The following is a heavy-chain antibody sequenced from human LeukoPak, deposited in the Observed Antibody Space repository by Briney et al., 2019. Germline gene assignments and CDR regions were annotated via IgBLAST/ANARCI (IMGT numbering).Heavy chain of an antibody. D-gene: IGHD6-13*01. CDR3: AREPIAAAGTTESLDY. CDR2: IWYDGSNK. CDR1: GFTFSSYG. J-gene: IGHJ4*02. V-gene: IGHV3-33*01. Sequence: GGSLRLSCAASGFTFSSYGMHWVRQAPGKGLEWVAVIWYDGSNKYYADSVKGRFTISRDNSKNTLYLQMNSLRAEDTAVYYCAREPIAAAGTTESLDYWGQGTLVTVSS.